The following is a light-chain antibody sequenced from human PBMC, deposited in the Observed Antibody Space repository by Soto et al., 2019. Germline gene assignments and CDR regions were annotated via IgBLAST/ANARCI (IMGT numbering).Light chain of an antibody. CDR2: AAS. Sequence: DIQMTQAPSSLPASVGDRVSITCRASQTIGNYLNWYQQRPGKAPNLLISAASTLQSGVPSRFSGSGSGTDFTLTINSLQPDDFATYYCQQYKSYWTFGQGTKV. V-gene: IGKV1-39*01. CDR1: QTIGNY. J-gene: IGKJ1*01. CDR3: QQYKSYWT.